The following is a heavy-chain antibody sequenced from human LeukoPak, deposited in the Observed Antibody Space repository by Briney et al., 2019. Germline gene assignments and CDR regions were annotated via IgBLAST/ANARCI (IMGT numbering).Heavy chain of an antibody. CDR3: ARERITMVRGVILAPYFQH. Sequence: ASVKVSCKASGYTFTSYDINWVRQATGQGLEWMGWMNPNSGNTGYAQKFQGRVTMTRDTSISTAYMELSRLRSDDTAVYYCARERITMVRGVILAPYFQHWGQGTLVTVSS. J-gene: IGHJ1*01. CDR2: MNPNSGNT. V-gene: IGHV1-8*01. D-gene: IGHD3-10*01. CDR1: GYTFTSYD.